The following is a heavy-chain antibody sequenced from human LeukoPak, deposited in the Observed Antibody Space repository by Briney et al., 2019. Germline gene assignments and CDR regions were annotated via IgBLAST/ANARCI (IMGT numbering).Heavy chain of an antibody. CDR1: GFTFSSYS. J-gene: IGHJ4*02. D-gene: IGHD5-18*01. Sequence: GGSLRLSCAASGFTFSSYSMNWVRQAPGKRLEWVSSISSSSSYIYYADSVKGRFTISRDNAKNSLYLQMNSLRAEDTAVYYCARGSTAMAFDYWGQGTLVTVSS. CDR2: ISSSSSYI. V-gene: IGHV3-21*01. CDR3: ARGSTAMAFDY.